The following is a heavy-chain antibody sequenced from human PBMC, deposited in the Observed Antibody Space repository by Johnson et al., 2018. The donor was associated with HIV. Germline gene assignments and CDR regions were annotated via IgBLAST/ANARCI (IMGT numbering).Heavy chain of an antibody. CDR1: GFIFSDYY. CDR2: IYSGGST. Sequence: VQLVESGGGLVKPGGSLRLSCAASGFIFSDYYMTWFRQAPGKGLEWVSVIYSGGSTYYADSVKGRFTISRDNSKNTLYLQINSLRAEDPAVYYCATSLTGTRPFDIWGQGTMVTVSS. J-gene: IGHJ3*02. D-gene: IGHD1-7*01. V-gene: IGHV3-66*02. CDR3: ATSLTGTRPFDI.